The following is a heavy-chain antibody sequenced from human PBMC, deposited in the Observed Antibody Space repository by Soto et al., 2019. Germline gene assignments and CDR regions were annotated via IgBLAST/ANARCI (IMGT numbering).Heavy chain of an antibody. D-gene: IGHD4-17*01. J-gene: IGHJ5*02. V-gene: IGHV4-30-4*01. Sequence: QVQLQESGPGLVKPSQTLSLTCSVSGGSFSSGDYYWSXVRQPXGKGLEWIGYIYYSGITYYNPSLKSRINMSVDTSKNRXSXKLNSVTAADTAVXXXXRAGXAXGDYTWFDPWGQGTLVTVSS. CDR1: GGSFSSGDYY. CDR2: IYYSGIT. CDR3: XRAGXAXGDYTWFDP.